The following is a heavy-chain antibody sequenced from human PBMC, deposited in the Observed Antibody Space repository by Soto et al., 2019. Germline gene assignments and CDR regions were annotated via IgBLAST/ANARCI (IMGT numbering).Heavy chain of an antibody. J-gene: IGHJ6*02. Sequence: ASVKVSCKASGYTFTSYGISWVRQAPGQGLEWMGWISAYNGNTNYAQKLQGRVTMTTDTSTSTAYMELRSLRSDDTAVYYCARYREGQDYYYGVDVWGQGTTVTVSS. CDR2: ISAYNGNT. CDR1: GYTFTSYG. V-gene: IGHV1-18*01. D-gene: IGHD1-26*01. CDR3: ARYREGQDYYYGVDV.